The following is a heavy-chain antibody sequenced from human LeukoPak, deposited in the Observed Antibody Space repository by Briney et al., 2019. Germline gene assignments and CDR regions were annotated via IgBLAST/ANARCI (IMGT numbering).Heavy chain of an antibody. D-gene: IGHD3-22*01. CDR1: GDSIRTSSYY. V-gene: IGHV4-39*01. Sequence: SETLSLTCTVSGDSIRTSSYYWGWIRQPPGKELEWIGTLNYGGSTYYNPSLKTRVTISVDTSKNQFSLRLHSVTAAHTAVHSCLCLAYYYDSSGYFYPFHYWGQGTLLTVSS. CDR3: LCLAYYYDSSGYFYPFHY. CDR2: LNYGGST. J-gene: IGHJ4*02.